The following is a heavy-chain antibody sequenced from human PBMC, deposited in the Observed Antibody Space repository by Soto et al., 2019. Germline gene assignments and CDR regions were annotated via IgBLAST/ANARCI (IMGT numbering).Heavy chain of an antibody. Sequence: PGGSLRLSCAASGFTFSSYAMHWVRQAPGKGLEWVAVISYDGSNKYYADSVKGRFTISRDNSKNTLYLQMNSLRAEDTAVYYCARDRNLYGSAAWAGVTADYWGQGTLVTVSS. V-gene: IGHV3-30-3*01. CDR1: GFTFSSYA. CDR2: ISYDGSNK. CDR3: ARDRNLYGSAAWAGVTADY. D-gene: IGHD3-10*01. J-gene: IGHJ4*02.